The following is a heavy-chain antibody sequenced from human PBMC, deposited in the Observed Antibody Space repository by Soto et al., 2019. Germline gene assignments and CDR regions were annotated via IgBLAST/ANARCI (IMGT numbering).Heavy chain of an antibody. CDR1: GYTFTSYY. V-gene: IGHV1-46*01. D-gene: IGHD3-22*01. CDR3: ARDLSAYLDY. J-gene: IGHJ4*02. CDR2: INPSGGST. Sequence: QVQLVQSGAEVKKPGASVKVSCKASGYTFTSYYMHWVRQAPGQGLAWMGIINPSGGSTSYAQKFQVRFTMARDTATSTVYMELSSLRSEDTAVYYCARDLSAYLDYWGQGTLVTVSS.